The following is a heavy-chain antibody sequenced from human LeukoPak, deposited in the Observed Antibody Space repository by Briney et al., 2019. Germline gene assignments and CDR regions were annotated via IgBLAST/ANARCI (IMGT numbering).Heavy chain of an antibody. CDR2: INQDDSQI. CDR3: ARGNYYSGTYYLSLFDY. Sequence: GGSLRLSCAASGFTFNKYWMTWVRQAPGKGLEWVANINQDDSQIYYLESVEGRFTITRDNAKNSLHLQMNSLRAEDTATYYCARGNYYSGTYYLSLFDYCGQGSLVTVSS. D-gene: IGHD3-10*01. V-gene: IGHV3-7*01. CDR1: GFTFNKYW. J-gene: IGHJ4*02.